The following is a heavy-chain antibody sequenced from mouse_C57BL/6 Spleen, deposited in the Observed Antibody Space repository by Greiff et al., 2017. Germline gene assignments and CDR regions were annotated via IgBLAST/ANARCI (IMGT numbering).Heavy chain of an antibody. J-gene: IGHJ3*01. CDR1: GYAFSSSW. Sequence: QVQLQQSGPELVKPGASVKISCKASGYAFSSSWMNWVKQRPGKGLEWIGRIYPGDGDTNYNGKFKGKATLTADKSSSTAYMQLSSLTSEDSAVYFCARSITPVVEGAWFAYWGQGTLGTVSA. V-gene: IGHV1-82*01. CDR2: IYPGDGDT. D-gene: IGHD1-1*01. CDR3: ARSITPVVEGAWFAY.